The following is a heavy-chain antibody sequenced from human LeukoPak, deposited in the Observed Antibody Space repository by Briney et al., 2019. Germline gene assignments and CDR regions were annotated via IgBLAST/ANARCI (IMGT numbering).Heavy chain of an antibody. J-gene: IGHJ4*02. CDR1: GYTFTSYG. CDR3: ARDRYTAMAKGRFDY. CDR2: ISAYNGNT. Sequence: ASVKVSCKASGYTFTSYGISWVRQAPGQGLEWMGWISAYNGNTNYAQKLQGRVTMTTDTSTSTAYMELRSLRSVDTAVYYCARDRYTAMAKGRFDYWGQGTLVTVSS. D-gene: IGHD5-18*01. V-gene: IGHV1-18*01.